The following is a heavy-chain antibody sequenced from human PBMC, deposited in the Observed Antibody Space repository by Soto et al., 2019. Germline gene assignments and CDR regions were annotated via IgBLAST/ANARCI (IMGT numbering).Heavy chain of an antibody. V-gene: IGHV3-7*05. CDR2: IRQDGSEN. D-gene: IGHD1-26*01. CDR3: ARDTVNGYYGQDTWGMDV. J-gene: IGHJ6*02. CDR1: GFTFSTYW. Sequence: EVQLVESGGGLVQPGGSLRLSCGASGFTFSTYWMSWVRRAPGKGLEWVGNIRQDGSENFYGDSVRGRFTISRDNARTSVYLQMNSLRAEDTAVYFCARDTVNGYYGQDTWGMDVWGQGTRVIVS.